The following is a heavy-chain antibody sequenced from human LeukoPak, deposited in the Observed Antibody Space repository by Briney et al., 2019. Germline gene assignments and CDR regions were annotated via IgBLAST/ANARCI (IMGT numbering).Heavy chain of an antibody. J-gene: IGHJ4*02. CDR3: AKDLVAYYDILTGSMETGFDY. CDR2: ISGSGGST. V-gene: IGHV3-23*01. D-gene: IGHD3-9*01. CDR1: GFTFSSYG. Sequence: GGTLRLSCAASGFTFSSYGMSWVRQAPGKGLEWVSAISGSGGSTYYADSVKGRFTISRDNSKNTLYLQMNSLRAEDTAVYYCAKDLVAYYDILTGSMETGFDYWGQGTLVTVSS.